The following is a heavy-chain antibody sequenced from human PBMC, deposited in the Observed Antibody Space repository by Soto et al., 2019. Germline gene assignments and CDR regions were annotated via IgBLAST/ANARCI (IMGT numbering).Heavy chain of an antibody. CDR1: GGSISSYY. Sequence: QVQLQESGPGLVKPSETLSLTCTVSGGSISSYYWSWIRQPPGKGLEWIGYIYYSGSTNYNPSLKSRVTISVDTSKNQFSLKLSSVTAADTAVYYCVGHCSSTSCYGGFDPWGQGTLVTVSS. CDR3: VGHCSSTSCYGGFDP. V-gene: IGHV4-59*01. J-gene: IGHJ5*02. CDR2: IYYSGST. D-gene: IGHD2-2*01.